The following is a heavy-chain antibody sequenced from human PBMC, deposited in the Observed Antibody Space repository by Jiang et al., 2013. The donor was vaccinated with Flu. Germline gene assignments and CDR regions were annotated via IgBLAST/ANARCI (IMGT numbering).Heavy chain of an antibody. D-gene: IGHD2-2*01. CDR2: ISAYNGNA. CDR1: GYTLTSYG. CDR3: ARDRGYCTSSNCRSYYFDY. V-gene: IGHV1-18*01. J-gene: IGHJ4*02. Sequence: GAEVKKPGASVKVSCKASGYTLTSYGISWVRRAPGQGLEWMGWISAYNGNANYAQRLQGRVTMTTDTSTSTAYMELRSLRSDDTAVYYCARDRGYCTSSNCRSYYFDYWGQGTLVTVSS.